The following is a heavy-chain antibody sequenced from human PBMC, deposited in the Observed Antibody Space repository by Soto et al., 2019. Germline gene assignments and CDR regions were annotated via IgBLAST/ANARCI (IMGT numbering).Heavy chain of an antibody. V-gene: IGHV3-30*18. D-gene: IGHD2-15*01. Sequence: GGSLRLSCAASGFTFTTFGMHWVRQAPGKGLEWVAVISYDGSNEYYADSVKGRFTISRDNSKNTLHLQMNSLRPEDTAVYYCAKGVVECSGGTCYIGYWGQGTQVTVSS. CDR2: ISYDGSNE. CDR3: AKGVVECSGGTCYIGY. J-gene: IGHJ4*02. CDR1: GFTFTTFG.